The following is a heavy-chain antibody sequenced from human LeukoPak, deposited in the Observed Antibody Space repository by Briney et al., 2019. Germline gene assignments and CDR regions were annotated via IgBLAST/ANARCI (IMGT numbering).Heavy chain of an antibody. V-gene: IGHV4-30-2*01. J-gene: IGHJ4*02. CDR1: GGSISSGGYY. D-gene: IGHD1-7*01. Sequence: PSQTLSLTCTVSGGSISSGGYYWSWIRQPPGKGLEWIGYIYHSGSTYYNPSLKSRVTISVDRSKNQFSLKLSSVTAADTAVYYCASEGITGTTGADYWGQGTLVTVSS. CDR3: ASEGITGTTGADY. CDR2: IYHSGST.